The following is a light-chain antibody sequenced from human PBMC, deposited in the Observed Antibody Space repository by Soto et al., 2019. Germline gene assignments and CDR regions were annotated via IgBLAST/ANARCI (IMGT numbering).Light chain of an antibody. Sequence: DIQMTQSPSSVSASVGDRVTITCRASQAISTWLAWYQQNPGKAPKLLIYSASNLQSGVPSRFSGSGSGTDFTLTISSLQPEDFATYYGQQANSFPRTFGQGTKVEIK. CDR2: SAS. CDR1: QAISTW. J-gene: IGKJ1*01. CDR3: QQANSFPRT. V-gene: IGKV1D-12*01.